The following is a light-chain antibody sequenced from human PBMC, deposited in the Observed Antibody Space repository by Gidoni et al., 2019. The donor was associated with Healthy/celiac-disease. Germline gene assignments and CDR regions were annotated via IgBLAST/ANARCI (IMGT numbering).Light chain of an antibody. CDR1: LSVSSY. CDR2: DAS. V-gene: IGKV3-11*01. CDR3: QQRSNWPPT. J-gene: IGKJ1*01. Sequence: EILLTQSPATLSLSPGDRATLSCRASLSVSSYLTWYQQTPGQAPRLLIYDASNRATGIPARFSGSGSRTDFTLTISSLEPEDFAVYYCQQRSNWPPTFGQGTKVEIK.